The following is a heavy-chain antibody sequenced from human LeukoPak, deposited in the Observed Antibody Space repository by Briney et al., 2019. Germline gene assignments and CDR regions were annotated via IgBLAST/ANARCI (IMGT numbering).Heavy chain of an antibody. J-gene: IGHJ6*03. V-gene: IGHV4-30-4*08. D-gene: IGHD4-11*01. CDR2: IYYSGST. CDR3: ARGSPTVTSIYKYYYMDV. Sequence: SQTLSLTCTVSGGSISSGDYYWSWIRQPPGKGLEWIGYIYYSGSTYYNPSLKSRVTISVDTSKNQFSLKLSSVTAADTALYYCARGSPTVTSIYKYYYMDVWGKGTMVTVSS. CDR1: GGSISSGDYY.